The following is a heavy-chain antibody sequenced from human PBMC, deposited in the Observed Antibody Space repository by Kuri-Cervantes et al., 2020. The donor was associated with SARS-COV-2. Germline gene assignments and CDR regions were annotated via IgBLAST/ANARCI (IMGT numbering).Heavy chain of an antibody. Sequence: GGSLRLSCAASGFTFTYLWVTWVRQAPGKGLEWVGRIKSTPDGRTTDYAASVKGRFLISRNDSKNTLYLQMNSLKTEDTAVYYCTRDGRMTIAFDIWGQGTMVTVSS. V-gene: IGHV3-15*01. D-gene: IGHD4/OR15-4a*01. J-gene: IGHJ3*02. CDR3: TRDGRMTIAFDI. CDR2: IKSTPDGRTT. CDR1: GFTFTYLW.